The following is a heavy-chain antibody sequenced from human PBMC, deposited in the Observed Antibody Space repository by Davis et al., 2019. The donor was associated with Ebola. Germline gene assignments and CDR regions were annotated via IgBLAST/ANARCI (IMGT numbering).Heavy chain of an antibody. V-gene: IGHV3-23*01. Sequence: PGGSLRLSCAASGFTFSSYAMNWVRQAPGKGLEWVSGISCSGGSTDYADSVKGRFTISRDNSKNTLYVQMNSLRVEDAAVYYCTKVLTSYLDFYYCMGVWGKGTTVTVSS. D-gene: IGHD2-2*01. CDR1: GFTFSSYA. J-gene: IGHJ6*04. CDR3: TKVLTSYLDFYYCMGV. CDR2: ISCSGGST.